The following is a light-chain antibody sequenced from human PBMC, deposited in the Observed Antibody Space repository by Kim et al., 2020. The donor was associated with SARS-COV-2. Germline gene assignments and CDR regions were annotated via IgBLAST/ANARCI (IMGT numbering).Light chain of an antibody. CDR2: SIN. J-gene: IGLJ2*01. Sequence: QRVTISCSGSGSNIGSNKVNWYQQLPGTAPKLLIYSINQRPSGVPARFSGSKSGTSASLAISGLQSEDEADYYCAAWDDSLNGDVVFGGGTQLTVL. CDR3: AAWDDSLNGDVV. V-gene: IGLV1-44*01. CDR1: GSNIGSNK.